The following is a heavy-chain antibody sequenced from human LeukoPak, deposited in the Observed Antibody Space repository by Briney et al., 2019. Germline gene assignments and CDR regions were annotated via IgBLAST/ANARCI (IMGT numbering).Heavy chain of an antibody. Sequence: GGSLRLSCSASGFTFSTYWMSWVRQAPGKGLGWVSGISWNSGSIGYADSVKGRFTISRDNAKNFLYLQMNSLRAEDTALYYCAKDMSEDVDTAMVIDYWGQGTLVTVSS. CDR3: AKDMSEDVDTAMVIDY. CDR1: GFTFSTYW. V-gene: IGHV3-9*01. CDR2: ISWNSGSI. D-gene: IGHD5-18*01. J-gene: IGHJ4*02.